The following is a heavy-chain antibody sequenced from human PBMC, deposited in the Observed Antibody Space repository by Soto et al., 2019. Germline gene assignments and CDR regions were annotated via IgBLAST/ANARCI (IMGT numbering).Heavy chain of an antibody. J-gene: IGHJ4*02. Sequence: GASLKVSCKASGYTFTSYDINWVRQATGQGLEWMGWMNPNSGNTGYAQKFQGRVTMTRNTSISTAYMELSSLRSEDTAVYYCARDCSSTSCPHNDYWGQGTLVTVSS. CDR2: MNPNSGNT. V-gene: IGHV1-8*01. CDR3: ARDCSSTSCPHNDY. D-gene: IGHD2-2*01. CDR1: GYTFTSYD.